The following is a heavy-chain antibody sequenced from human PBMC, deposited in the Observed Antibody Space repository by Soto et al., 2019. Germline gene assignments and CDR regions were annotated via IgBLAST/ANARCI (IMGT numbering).Heavy chain of an antibody. J-gene: IGHJ3*02. V-gene: IGHV4-59*08. D-gene: IGHD4-17*01. CDR2: IYNIGST. Sequence: QVQLQESGPGLVKPSETLSLTCTVSGVSISSYYWSWIRQPPGKGLEWIAYIYNIGSTNYNSALSSRVAIAVDTSKNQLSLKVKSVTAADTAVYYCARRIPDCGDYDAFDIWGQGTMVTVSS. CDR1: GVSISSYY. CDR3: ARRIPDCGDYDAFDI.